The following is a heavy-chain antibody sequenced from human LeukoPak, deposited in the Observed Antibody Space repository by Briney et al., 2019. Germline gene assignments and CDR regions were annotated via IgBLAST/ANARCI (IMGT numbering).Heavy chain of an antibody. D-gene: IGHD3-3*01. Sequence: GASVKVSCKASGYTFTGYYMHWVRQAPGQGLEWMGWINPNSGGTNYAQKFQGRVTMTRDTSISTAYMELSRLRSDDTAVYYCARVYYDFWSGYRDFDYWGQGTLVTVSS. J-gene: IGHJ4*02. CDR3: ARVYYDFWSGYRDFDY. V-gene: IGHV1-2*02. CDR1: GYTFTGYY. CDR2: INPNSGGT.